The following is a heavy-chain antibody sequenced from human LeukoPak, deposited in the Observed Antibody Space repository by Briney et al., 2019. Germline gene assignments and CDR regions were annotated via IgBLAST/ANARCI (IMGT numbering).Heavy chain of an antibody. Sequence: GASVKVSCKTSGYTFRSYAISWVRQAPGQGLERMGWINVYNGYTNYARNFQGRVTMTTDTSTSTAYMEVRSLRSDDTAVYYCARVECSSTTCYDDYRGQGTLVIVSS. V-gene: IGHV1-18*01. D-gene: IGHD2-2*01. CDR1: GYTFRSYA. CDR2: INVYNGYT. J-gene: IGHJ4*02. CDR3: ARVECSSTTCYDDY.